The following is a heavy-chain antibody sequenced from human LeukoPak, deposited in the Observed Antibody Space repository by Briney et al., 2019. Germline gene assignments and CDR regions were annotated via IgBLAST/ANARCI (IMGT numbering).Heavy chain of an antibody. CDR3: ARGVVVAANGFDYMDV. D-gene: IGHD2-15*01. J-gene: IGHJ6*03. CDR2: INPNSGGT. CDR1: GYTFTGYY. Sequence: ASVKVSCKASGYTFTGYYMHWVRQAPGQGLEWMGWINPNSGGTNYAQKFQGRVTMTRDTSISTAYMELSRLRSEDTAVYYCARGVVVAANGFDYMDVWGKGTTVTVSS. V-gene: IGHV1-2*02.